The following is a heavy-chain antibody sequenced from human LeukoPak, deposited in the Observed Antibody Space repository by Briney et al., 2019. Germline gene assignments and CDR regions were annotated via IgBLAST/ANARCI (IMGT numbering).Heavy chain of an antibody. V-gene: IGHV1-18*01. J-gene: IGHJ6*03. D-gene: IGHD1-26*01. Sequence: ASVKVSCKASGGTFSSYAINWVRQAPGQGLEWMGWISPYTTKTNYAQSLQGRVTMTTDTSTSTAYMELRSLRSDDTAVYYCAREGGVGPTAPPDYYSYQMDVWGKGTTVTVSS. CDR2: ISPYTTKT. CDR1: GGTFSSYA. CDR3: AREGGVGPTAPPDYYSYQMDV.